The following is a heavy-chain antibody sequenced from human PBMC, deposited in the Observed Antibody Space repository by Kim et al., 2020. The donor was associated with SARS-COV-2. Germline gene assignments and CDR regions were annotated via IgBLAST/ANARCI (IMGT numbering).Heavy chain of an antibody. CDR3: AKDIGGPLDS. CDR1: GFSFDDCV. J-gene: IGHJ4*02. Sequence: GGSLRLSCAASGFSFDDCVMHWVRQAPGKGLEWVSLISGDGGTTSYADSVKGRFTISRDNSKNSLYLQMNSLRTEDTALYYCAKDIGGPLDSWGQATLVTVSS. D-gene: IGHD2-15*01. V-gene: IGHV3-43*02. CDR2: ISGDGGTT.